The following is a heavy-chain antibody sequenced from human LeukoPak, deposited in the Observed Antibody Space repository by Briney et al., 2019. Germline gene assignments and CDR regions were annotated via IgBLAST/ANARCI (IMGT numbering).Heavy chain of an antibody. Sequence: SETLSLTCAVYGGSFSGYYWSWIRQPPGKGLEWIGEINHSGSTNYIPSLKSRVTISVDTSKNQFSLKLSSVTAADTAVYYCAASSGWYMCWGQGTLVTVSS. D-gene: IGHD6-19*01. CDR3: AASSGWYMC. CDR2: INHSGST. J-gene: IGHJ4*02. CDR1: GGSFSGYY. V-gene: IGHV4-34*01.